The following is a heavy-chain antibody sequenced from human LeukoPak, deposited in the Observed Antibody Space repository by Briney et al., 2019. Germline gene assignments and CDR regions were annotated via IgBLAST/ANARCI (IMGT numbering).Heavy chain of an antibody. V-gene: IGHV3-23*01. CDR2: ISGSGGST. D-gene: IGHD3-9*01. CDR3: AKKVLTGPKGWFDP. Sequence: GGSLRLSCAASGFTFSSYGMTWVRQAPGKGLEWVSVISGSGGSTYYADSVKGRFTISRDNSKNTQYLQMNSLRAEDTAIYYCAKKVLTGPKGWFDPWGQGTLVTVSS. CDR1: GFTFSSYG. J-gene: IGHJ5*02.